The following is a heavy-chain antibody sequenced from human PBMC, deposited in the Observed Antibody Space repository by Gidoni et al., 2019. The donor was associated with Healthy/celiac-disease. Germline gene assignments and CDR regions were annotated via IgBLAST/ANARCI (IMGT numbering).Heavy chain of an antibody. CDR1: VVSIGSTSYY. V-gene: IGHV4-39*02. D-gene: IGHD1-26*01. J-gene: IGHJ6*03. CDR2: IYYSGTN. CDR3: ARDIVPPRRGSYYYYYYREV. Sequence: QLQLQDSGPGLVKPSETLSLTCTVSVVSIGSTSYYSGWLRPPPGEGLEWSGSIYYSGTNYYNPSLKSRVTLSVDTFKNQYCLKLRSVTAADKDVYYCARDIVPPRRGSYYYYYYREVWGKGNTGNVFS.